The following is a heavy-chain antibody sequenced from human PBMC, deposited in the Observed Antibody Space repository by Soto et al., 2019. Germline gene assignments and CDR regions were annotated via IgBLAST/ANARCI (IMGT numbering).Heavy chain of an antibody. V-gene: IGHV1-2*04. CDR1: GYTFTGYY. CDR2: INPNSGGT. Sequence: QVQLVQSGAEVKKPGASVTVSCKASGYTFTGYYIHWVRQAPGQGLEWMGWINPNSGGTNYAQKFQGWVTMTRGTSISSAYRELSRLRCDDTGVYYCARGGGRGLVYWGLGTVVTVSP. CDR3: ARGGGRGLVY. D-gene: IGHD1-26*01. J-gene: IGHJ4*02.